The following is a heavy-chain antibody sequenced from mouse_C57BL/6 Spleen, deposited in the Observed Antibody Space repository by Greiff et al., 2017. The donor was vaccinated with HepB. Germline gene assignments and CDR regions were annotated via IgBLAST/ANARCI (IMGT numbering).Heavy chain of an antibody. V-gene: IGHV1-52*01. CDR2: IDPSDSET. CDR1: GYTFTSYW. Sequence: QVQLQQPGAELVRPGSSVKLSCKASGYTFTSYWMHWVKQRPIQGLEWIGNIDPSDSETNYNQKFKDKATLTVDKSSSTAYMQLSSLTSEDSAVYYCARGDYYWYFDVWGTGTTVTVSS. D-gene: IGHD2-4*01. J-gene: IGHJ1*03. CDR3: ARGDYYWYFDV.